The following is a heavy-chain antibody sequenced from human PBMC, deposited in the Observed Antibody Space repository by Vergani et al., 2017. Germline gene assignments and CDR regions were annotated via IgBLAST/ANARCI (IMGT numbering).Heavy chain of an antibody. J-gene: IGHJ6*02. CDR3: AKWTSRGSGSFYYYYYCGMDV. CDR2: ISWNSGSI. D-gene: IGHD3-10*01. V-gene: IGHV3-9*01. CDR1: GFTFDDYA. Sequence: EVQLVESGGGLVQPGGSLRLSCAASGFTFDDYAMHWVRQAPGKGLEWVSGISWNSGSIGYADSVKGRFTISRDNAKNSLYLQMNSLRAEDTALYYCAKWTSRGSGSFYYYYYCGMDVWGQGTTVTVSS.